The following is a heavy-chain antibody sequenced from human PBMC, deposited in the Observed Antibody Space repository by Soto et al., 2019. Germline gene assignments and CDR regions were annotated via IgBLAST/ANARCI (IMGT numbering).Heavy chain of an antibody. V-gene: IGHV1-69*01. CDR3: GRAEVGDSSGYSLYFGY. CDR1: GGTFSSYA. D-gene: IGHD3-22*01. Sequence: QVQLVQSGAEVKKPGFSVKVSCKASGGTFSSYAISWVRQAPGQGLEWMVGIIPIFGTANYEQKFQGRVTITPDESTSTAYDEVSSLNSEDTAVYYCGRAEVGDSSGYSLYFGYWGQGTLVNGSS. CDR2: IIPIFGTA. J-gene: IGHJ4*02.